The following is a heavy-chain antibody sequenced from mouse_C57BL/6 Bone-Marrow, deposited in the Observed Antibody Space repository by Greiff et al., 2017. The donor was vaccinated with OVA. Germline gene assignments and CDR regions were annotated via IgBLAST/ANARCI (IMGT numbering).Heavy chain of an antibody. Sequence: EADGIDFSRYWMSWVRRAPGKGLEWIGEINPDSSTINYAPSLKDKFIISRDNAKNTLYLQMSKVRSEDTALYYCAIWEGYYFDYWGQGTTLTVSS. V-gene: IGHV4-1*01. J-gene: IGHJ2*01. CDR2: INPDSSTI. CDR1: GIDFSRYW. D-gene: IGHD1-1*02. CDR3: AIWEGYYFDY.